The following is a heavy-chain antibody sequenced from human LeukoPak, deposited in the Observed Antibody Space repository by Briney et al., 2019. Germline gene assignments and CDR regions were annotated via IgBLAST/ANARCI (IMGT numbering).Heavy chain of an antibody. CDR3: AKCKIHCSGGSCYSYYHYGMDV. Sequence: GGSLRLSCAASGFTFSSYAMHWVRQAPGKGLEWVSGISGSGGSTYYADSVKGRFTISRDNPKNTLYLQMNSLRAEDTAVYYCAKCKIHCSGGSCYSYYHYGMDVWGQGTTVTVSS. J-gene: IGHJ6*02. CDR2: ISGSGGST. CDR1: GFTFSSYA. V-gene: IGHV3-23*01. D-gene: IGHD2-15*01.